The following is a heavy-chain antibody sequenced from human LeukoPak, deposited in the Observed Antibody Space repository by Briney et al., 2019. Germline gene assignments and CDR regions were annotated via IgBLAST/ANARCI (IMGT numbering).Heavy chain of an antibody. CDR2: ISYSGST. V-gene: IGHV4-59*08. CDR3: ARHGIPSIRYFDWLSEGFDP. CDR1: GDSITNYY. D-gene: IGHD3-9*01. Sequence: SETLSLTCTVSGDSITNYYWSWIRQPPGKGLEWIGYISYSGSTNYNPSPKSRVTISVDTSKNQFSLKLSSVTAADTAVYYCARHGIPSIRYFDWLSEGFDPWGQGTLVTVSS. J-gene: IGHJ5*02.